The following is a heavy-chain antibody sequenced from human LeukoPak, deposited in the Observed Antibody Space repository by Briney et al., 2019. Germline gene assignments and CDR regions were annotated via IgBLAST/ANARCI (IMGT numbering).Heavy chain of an antibody. CDR1: GFTFSSYA. CDR3: AKGLVGGVKVSNYYYYYMDV. D-gene: IGHD3-16*01. J-gene: IGHJ6*03. V-gene: IGHV3-23*01. CDR2: ISGRGGST. Sequence: PGGSLRLSCAASGFTFSSYAMSWVRQAPGRGLEWVSAISGRGGSTYYADSVKGRFTISRDNSKNTLYLQMNSLRAEDTAVYYCAKGLVGGVKVSNYYYYYMDVWGKGTTVTVSS.